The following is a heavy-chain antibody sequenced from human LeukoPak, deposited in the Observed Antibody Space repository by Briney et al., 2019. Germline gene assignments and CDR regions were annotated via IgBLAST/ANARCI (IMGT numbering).Heavy chain of an antibody. CDR2: ISGYNGNT. CDR3: ARAGVVGAPAWVDV. D-gene: IGHD1-26*01. Sequence: GSSVKVSCKASGGTFSSYAISWVRQAPGQGLEWMGWISGYNGNTDYAQKLQGRVTMTTDTSTSTAYMELRSLRSDDTAVYYCARAGVVGAPAWVDVWGQGTTVTVS. CDR1: GGTFSSYA. J-gene: IGHJ6*02. V-gene: IGHV1-18*01.